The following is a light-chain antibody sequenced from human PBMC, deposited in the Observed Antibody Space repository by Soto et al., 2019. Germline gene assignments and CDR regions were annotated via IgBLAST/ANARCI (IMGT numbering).Light chain of an antibody. Sequence: QSVLTQPASVSGSPGQSITISCTGTSSDVGGYNYVSWYQQHPGKAPKLMIYEVSNRPSGVSNLFSGSKSGNTASLTISGLPAEDEADYYCSSYTSSSTRVFGTGTKVTVL. CDR3: SSYTSSSTRV. CDR1: SSDVGGYNY. CDR2: EVS. V-gene: IGLV2-14*01. J-gene: IGLJ1*01.